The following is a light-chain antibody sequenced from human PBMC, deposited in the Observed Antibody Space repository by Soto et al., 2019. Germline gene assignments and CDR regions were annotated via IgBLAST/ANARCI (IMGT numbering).Light chain of an antibody. CDR2: GAS. CDR1: QSVSSSY. J-gene: IGKJ2*01. Sequence: EIVLTQSPGTLSLSPGGRASLSCRDSQSVSSSYLAWYQQKPGQAPRLLIYGASSRATGIPDRFSGSGSGTDFTLTISRLEPEDFAVYYCQQFGNSPYTFGQGTRLEIK. V-gene: IGKV3-20*01. CDR3: QQFGNSPYT.